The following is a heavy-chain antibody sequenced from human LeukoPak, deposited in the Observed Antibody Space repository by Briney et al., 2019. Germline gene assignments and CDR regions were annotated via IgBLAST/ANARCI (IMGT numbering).Heavy chain of an antibody. J-gene: IGHJ6*02. Sequence: SVKVSCKASGGTFSSYAISWVRQAPGQGLEWMGGIIPIFGTANYAQKFQGRVTITADESTSTAYMELSSLRSEDTAVYYCAGENYDFWSGYYPDYYYYGMDVWGQGTTVTVSS. CDR2: IIPIFGTA. V-gene: IGHV1-69*13. CDR1: GGTFSSYA. CDR3: AGENYDFWSGYYPDYYYYGMDV. D-gene: IGHD3-3*01.